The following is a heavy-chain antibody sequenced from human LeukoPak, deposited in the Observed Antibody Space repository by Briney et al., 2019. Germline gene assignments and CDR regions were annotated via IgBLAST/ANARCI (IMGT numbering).Heavy chain of an antibody. CDR1: GFTFSTYG. Sequence: GGSLRLSCAASGFTFSTYGMHWVRQAPGKGLEWVAFIRYDGSNKYYADSVKGRFTISRDNSKNTLYLQMNSLRAEDTAVYYCAKDPGAYWFVEFPTSPFDYWGQGTLVTVSS. D-gene: IGHD3-10*01. J-gene: IGHJ4*02. V-gene: IGHV3-30*02. CDR2: IRYDGSNK. CDR3: AKDPGAYWFVEFPTSPFDY.